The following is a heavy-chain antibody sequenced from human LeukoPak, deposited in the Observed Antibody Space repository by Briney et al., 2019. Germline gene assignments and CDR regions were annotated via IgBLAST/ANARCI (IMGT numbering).Heavy chain of an antibody. J-gene: IGHJ3*02. D-gene: IGHD2-21*02. V-gene: IGHV4-34*01. CDR1: GGSFSGYY. CDR2: INHSGST. CDR3: AKTRLLFNDAFDI. Sequence: SETLSLTCAVYGGSFSGYYWSWIRQPPGKGLEWIGEINHSGSTNYNPSLKSRVTLSVDTSKNQFSLKLSSVTAADTAVYYCAKTRLLFNDAFDIWGQGTMVTVSS.